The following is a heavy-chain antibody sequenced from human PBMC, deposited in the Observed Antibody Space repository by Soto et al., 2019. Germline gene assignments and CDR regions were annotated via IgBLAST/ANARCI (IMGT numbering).Heavy chain of an antibody. CDR3: ARDGRTIFPCYGMDF. CDR1: GGSISSSNW. CDR2: MYHSAST. D-gene: IGHD3-3*01. Sequence: QVQLQESGPGLVKPSGTLSLTCAVSGGSISSSNWWSWVRQPPGKGLEWIVGMYHSASTNYNPYLESRVNISVDKSKNQFTLKLSLVTAADTAVYYCARDGRTIFPCYGMDFWGQGTTVTVSS. J-gene: IGHJ6*02. V-gene: IGHV4-4*02.